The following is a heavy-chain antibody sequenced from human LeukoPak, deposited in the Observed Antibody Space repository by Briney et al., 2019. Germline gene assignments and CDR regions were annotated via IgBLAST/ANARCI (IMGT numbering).Heavy chain of an antibody. CDR2: IIPILGIA. CDR3: ARGGKSYYYYGMDV. D-gene: IGHD4-23*01. CDR1: GGTFSSFA. Sequence: GSSVKVSCKASGGTFSSFAISWVRQAPGQGLEWMGRIIPILGIANYAQKFQGRVTITADKSTSTAYMELSSLRSEDTAVYYCARGGKSYYYYGMDVWGQGTTVTVSS. J-gene: IGHJ6*02. V-gene: IGHV1-69*04.